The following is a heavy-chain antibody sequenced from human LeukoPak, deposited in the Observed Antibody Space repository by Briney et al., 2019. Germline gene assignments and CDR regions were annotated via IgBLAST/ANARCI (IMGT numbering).Heavy chain of an antibody. Sequence: SQTLSLTCTVSGVSLGSTHYYWGWIRQPAGKGLEWIGRVYFSGSTNYNPSLKGRVTISVDTSKNQFSLSLMSVTAADTAVYYCVKDGGHTALDPWGQGTQVTVSS. V-gene: IGHV4-61*02. D-gene: IGHD3-16*01. CDR2: VYFSGST. J-gene: IGHJ5*02. CDR3: VKDGGHTALDP. CDR1: GVSLGSTHYY.